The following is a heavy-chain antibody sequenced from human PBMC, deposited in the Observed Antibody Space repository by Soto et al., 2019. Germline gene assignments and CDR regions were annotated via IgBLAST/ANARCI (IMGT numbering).Heavy chain of an antibody. CDR2: ISGLADAT. Sequence: FQLLESGGGSVQPGESLRLSCVASGFGFSNFAMSWVRQAPGKGLEWVSRISGLADATYYADPVKGRFTIARDNAKSTRYLQMNSLRAEDAALYYCVKDGGHTLTNYYFDYWGQGTRVTVSS. V-gene: IGHV3-23*01. D-gene: IGHD3-16*01. CDR3: VKDGGHTLTNYYFDY. CDR1: GFGFSNFA. J-gene: IGHJ4*02.